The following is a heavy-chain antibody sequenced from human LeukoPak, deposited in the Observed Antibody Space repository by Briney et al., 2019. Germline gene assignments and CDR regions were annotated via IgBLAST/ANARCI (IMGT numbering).Heavy chain of an antibody. CDR2: ISSSGSTI. Sequence: GGSLRLSCAASGFTFSSYEMNWVRQAPGKGLEWVSYISSSGSTIYYADSVKGRFTISRDNAKNSLYLQMNSLRAEDTAMYYCARGVYGGYPLEELYYFDFWGQGALVTVSS. D-gene: IGHD5-12*01. CDR3: ARGVYGGYPLEELYYFDF. V-gene: IGHV3-48*03. CDR1: GFTFSSYE. J-gene: IGHJ4*02.